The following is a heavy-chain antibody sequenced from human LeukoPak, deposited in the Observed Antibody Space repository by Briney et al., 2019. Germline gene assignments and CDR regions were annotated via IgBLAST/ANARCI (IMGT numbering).Heavy chain of an antibody. CDR3: ARAVPLAAATLYWFDP. V-gene: IGHV4-34*01. Sequence: SETLSLTCAVYGGSFSGYYWSWIRQPPGKGLEWIGEINHSGSTNYNPSLKSRVTISVDTSKNQFSLKLSSVTAADTAVYYCARAVPLAAATLYWFDPWGQGTLVTVSS. CDR1: GGSFSGYY. CDR2: INHSGST. D-gene: IGHD6-13*01. J-gene: IGHJ5*02.